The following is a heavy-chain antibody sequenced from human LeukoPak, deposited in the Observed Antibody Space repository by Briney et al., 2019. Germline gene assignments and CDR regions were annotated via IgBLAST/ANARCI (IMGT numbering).Heavy chain of an antibody. CDR1: GFTFDDYG. CDR2: INWNGGST. Sequence: GTLRLSCADSGFTFDDYGMSWVRQAPGKGLEWVSGINWNGGSTGYADSVKGRFTISRDNAKNSLYLQMNSLRAGDTAVYYCARAEGSSGWPLDYWGQGTLVTVSS. D-gene: IGHD6-19*01. J-gene: IGHJ4*02. CDR3: ARAEGSSGWPLDY. V-gene: IGHV3-20*04.